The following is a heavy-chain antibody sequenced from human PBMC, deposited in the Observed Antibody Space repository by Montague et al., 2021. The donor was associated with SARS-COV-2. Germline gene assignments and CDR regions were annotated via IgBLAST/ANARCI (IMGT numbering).Heavy chain of an antibody. CDR3: ARVVGFDFDY. CDR2: INTSGST. CDR1: GGSISSGSYY. D-gene: IGHD2-21*01. J-gene: IGHJ4*02. V-gene: IGHV4-61*02. Sequence: TLSLTCTVSGGSISSGSYYWSWIRQPAGKGLEWIGRINTSGSTNYNPSLKSRVTISVDTSKNQSSLKLSSVTAADTAVYYCARVVGFDFDYWGQGTLVTVSS.